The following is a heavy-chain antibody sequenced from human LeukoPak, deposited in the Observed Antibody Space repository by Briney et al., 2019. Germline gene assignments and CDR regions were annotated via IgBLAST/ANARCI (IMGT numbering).Heavy chain of an antibody. CDR1: GFTANNNC. Sequence: GGSLRLSCAASGFTANNNCMSWVRQAPGKSLQWVSLIYSGGSAYYEDSVKGRFTISRDSSKNMVFLQMNSLRAEDTAVYYCASSGAYSDFDFWGQGTLVTVSS. CDR2: IYSGGSA. D-gene: IGHD3-22*01. CDR3: ASSGAYSDFDF. V-gene: IGHV3-53*01. J-gene: IGHJ4*02.